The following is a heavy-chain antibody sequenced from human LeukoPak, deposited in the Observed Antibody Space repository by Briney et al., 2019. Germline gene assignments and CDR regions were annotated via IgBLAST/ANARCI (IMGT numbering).Heavy chain of an antibody. Sequence: PGRSLRLSCAASGFTFSSYGMHWVRQAPGKGLEWVSFISGTSSYIYYADSVKGRFTISRDNAKNSLYLQMNSLRAEDTAVYYCARGVTDRTYYDILTHTSVYYYYGMDVWGQGTTVTVSS. CDR1: GFTFSSYG. CDR3: ARGVTDRTYYDILTHTSVYYYYGMDV. CDR2: ISGTSSYI. J-gene: IGHJ6*02. D-gene: IGHD3-9*01. V-gene: IGHV3-21*01.